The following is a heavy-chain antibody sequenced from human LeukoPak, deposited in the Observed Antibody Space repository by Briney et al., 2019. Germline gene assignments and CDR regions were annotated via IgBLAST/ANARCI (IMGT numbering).Heavy chain of an antibody. D-gene: IGHD3-3*01. Sequence: GGSLRLSCAASGFTFSSYAMHWVRQAPGKGLEWVAVISYDGSNKYYADSVKGRFTISRDNSKNTLYLQMNSLRAEDTAVYYCARDAHFNDFQAGMDVWGQGTTVTVSS. V-gene: IGHV3-30-3*01. CDR1: GFTFSSYA. CDR2: ISYDGSNK. CDR3: ARDAHFNDFQAGMDV. J-gene: IGHJ6*02.